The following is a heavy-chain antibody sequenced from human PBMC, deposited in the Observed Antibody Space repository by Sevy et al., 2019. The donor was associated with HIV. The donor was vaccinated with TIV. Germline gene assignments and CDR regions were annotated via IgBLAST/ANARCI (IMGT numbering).Heavy chain of an antibody. J-gene: IGHJ6*02. V-gene: IGHV3-74*01. D-gene: IGHD2-15*01. CDR3: ARVVAYCSGGTCFPGYYYGMDV. Sequence: GGSLRLSCAASGFTFSTYWMHWVRQAPGKGLVWVSRINTDGRTTTYADSVRGRFTISRDNARNSLYLQMNTLRAEDTAVYYCARVVAYCSGGTCFPGYYYGMDVWGQGTTVTVSS. CDR1: GFTFSTYW. CDR2: INTDGRTT.